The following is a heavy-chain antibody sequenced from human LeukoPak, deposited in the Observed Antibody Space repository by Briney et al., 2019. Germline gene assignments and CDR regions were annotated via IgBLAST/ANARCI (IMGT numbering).Heavy chain of an antibody. D-gene: IGHD5-18*01. CDR1: GFTFTSHC. V-gene: IGHV3-7*03. CDR2: INPDGSEK. J-gene: IGHJ4*02. Sequence: GGSLNLSCTASGFTFTSHCMSWVRQAPGQGPDLLANINPDGSEKYYVDSVKGRFTINRANGKISLYLQMNSLRAEDTAVYYCARDRQAMVCGGPSAYWGQGTLVTVSS. CDR3: ARDRQAMVCGGPSAY.